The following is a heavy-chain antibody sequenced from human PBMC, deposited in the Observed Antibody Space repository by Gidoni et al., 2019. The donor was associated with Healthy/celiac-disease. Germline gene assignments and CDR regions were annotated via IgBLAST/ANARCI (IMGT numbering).Heavy chain of an antibody. CDR2: ISYDVSNK. J-gene: IGHJ4*02. V-gene: IGHV3-30*18. CDR1: GFTFSSYG. CDR3: AKDKKGGYDYVWGSYRSTLTSFDY. Sequence: QVQLVESGGGVVQPGRSLRLSCAAAGFTFSSYGMHWVRQAPGKGLAWVAVISYDVSNKYYADTVKGRFTISRDNSKNTLYLQMNSLRAEDTAVYYCAKDKKGGYDYVWGSYRSTLTSFDYWGQGTLVTVSS. D-gene: IGHD3-16*02.